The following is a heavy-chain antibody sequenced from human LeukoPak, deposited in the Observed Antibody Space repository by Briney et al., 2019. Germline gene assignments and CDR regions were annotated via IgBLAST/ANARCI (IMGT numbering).Heavy chain of an antibody. Sequence: PGGSLRLSCAASGFTVITNDVTWVRQAPGKGREWVSVLYSDCNTKYADSVQGRFTISRDNSKNTLYLEMNSLSPDDTAVYYCARGVEPLAANTLAYWGQGTLVTVSS. D-gene: IGHD1-14*01. J-gene: IGHJ4*02. CDR2: LYSDCNT. CDR3: ARGVEPLAANTLAY. V-gene: IGHV3-53*01. CDR1: GFTVITND.